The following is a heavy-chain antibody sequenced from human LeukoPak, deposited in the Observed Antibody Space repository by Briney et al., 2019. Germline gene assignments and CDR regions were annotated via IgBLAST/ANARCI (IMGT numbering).Heavy chain of an antibody. CDR1: GFTFSSYA. J-gene: IGHJ4*02. CDR2: ISGSADST. V-gene: IGHV3-23*01. CDR3: AKDQRRGYCSSTSCYIDY. D-gene: IGHD2-2*02. Sequence: EGSLRLSCAASGFTFSSYAMTWVRQAPGKGLEWVSAISGSADSTYYADSVKGWFTISRDNSKNTLYLQMNSLRAEDTAVYYCAKDQRRGYCSSTSCYIDYWGQGTLVTVSS.